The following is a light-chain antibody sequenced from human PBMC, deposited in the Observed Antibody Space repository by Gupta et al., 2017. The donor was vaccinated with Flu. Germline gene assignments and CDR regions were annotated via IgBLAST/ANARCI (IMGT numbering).Light chain of an antibody. V-gene: IGKV2-30*02. CDR3: MQGTHWPT. CDR2: RVS. J-gene: IGKJ1*01. CDR1: QSLVHRNGNTY. Sequence: PVIFGQPASISCRSSQSLVHRNGNTYLTWFQQRPDQSPRRLIYRVSNRDSGVPDRFSGSGSGTDFTLKISRVEAEDVGVYYCMQGTHWPTFGQGTKVEIK.